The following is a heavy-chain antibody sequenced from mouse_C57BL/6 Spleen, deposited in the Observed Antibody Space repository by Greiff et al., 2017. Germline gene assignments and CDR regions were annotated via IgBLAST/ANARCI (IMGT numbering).Heavy chain of an antibody. CDR2: IDPSDSYT. CDR3: ARGHLFDY. CDR1: GYTFTSYW. Sequence: QVQLQQPGAELVMPGASVKLSCKASGYTFTSYWMHWVKQRPGQGLEWIGEIDPSDSYTNYNQKFKGKSTLTVDKSSSTAYMQLSSLTSEDSAVYYCARGHLFDYWGQGTTLTVSS. V-gene: IGHV1-69*01. J-gene: IGHJ2*01.